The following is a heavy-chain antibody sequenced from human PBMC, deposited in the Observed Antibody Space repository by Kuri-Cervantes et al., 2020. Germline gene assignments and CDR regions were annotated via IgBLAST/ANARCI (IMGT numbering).Heavy chain of an antibody. Sequence: SETLSLTCTVSGGSISSGGYHWSWIRQHPGKGLEWIGYIYYSGSTYYNPSLKSRVTISVDTSKNQFSLKLSSVTAADTAVYYCAREVEKTQGLYWYFDLWGRGTLVTVSS. D-gene: IGHD4-23*01. V-gene: IGHV4-31*03. J-gene: IGHJ2*01. CDR2: IYYSGST. CDR3: AREVEKTQGLYWYFDL. CDR1: GGSISSGGYH.